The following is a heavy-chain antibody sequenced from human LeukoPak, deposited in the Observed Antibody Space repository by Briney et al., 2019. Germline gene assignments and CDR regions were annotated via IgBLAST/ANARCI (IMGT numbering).Heavy chain of an antibody. Sequence: GGSLRLSCAASGFTFSNAWMSWVRQAPGKGLEWVSAISGSGGSTYYAGPVKGRFTISRDNSKNTLYLQMNSLRAEDTAVYYCAKGGPYDILSWGQGTMVTVSS. CDR1: GFTFSNAW. V-gene: IGHV3-23*01. J-gene: IGHJ3*01. CDR2: ISGSGGST. CDR3: AKGGPYDILS. D-gene: IGHD3-9*01.